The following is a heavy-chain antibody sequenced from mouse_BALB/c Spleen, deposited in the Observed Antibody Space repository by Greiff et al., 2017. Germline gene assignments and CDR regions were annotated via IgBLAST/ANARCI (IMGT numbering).Heavy chain of an antibody. CDR1: GFTFSSYT. V-gene: IGHV5-6-4*01. J-gene: IGHJ3*01. CDR3: TREGRWAY. Sequence: EVQGVESGGGLVKPGGSLKLSCAASGFTFSSYTMSWVRQTPEKRLEWVATISSGGSYTYYPDSVKGRFTISRDNAKNTLYLQMSSLKSEDTAMYYCTREGRWAYWGQGTLVTVSA. CDR2: ISSGGSYT. D-gene: IGHD1-1*01.